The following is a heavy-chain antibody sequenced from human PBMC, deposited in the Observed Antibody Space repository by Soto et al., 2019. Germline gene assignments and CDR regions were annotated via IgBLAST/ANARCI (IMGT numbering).Heavy chain of an antibody. Sequence: QVQLVQSGAEVKKPGASVKVSCKASGYTFTSYDINWVRQATGQGLEWMGWMNPNSGNTGYAQKFQGRVTMTRNTSRSTAYMELSSLRSEATAVYYCARERTGTTSMDVWGQGTTVTVSS. D-gene: IGHD1-1*01. V-gene: IGHV1-8*01. J-gene: IGHJ6*02. CDR2: MNPNSGNT. CDR3: ARERTGTTSMDV. CDR1: GYTFTSYD.